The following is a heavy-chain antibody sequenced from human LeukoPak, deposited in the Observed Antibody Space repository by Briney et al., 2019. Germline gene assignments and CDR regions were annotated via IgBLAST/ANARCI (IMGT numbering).Heavy chain of an antibody. Sequence: RGSLRLSCAASGFTFTSYWMSWVRQAPGKGLEWVANIKQDGNEKYYVDSVKGRFTISRDNAKNSLFLGMNSLRVEDTAVYYCARDGGLGYYDFWSGYAPYYFDYWGQGTLVTVSS. CDR1: GFTFTSYW. V-gene: IGHV3-7*01. J-gene: IGHJ4*02. D-gene: IGHD3-3*01. CDR2: IKQDGNEK. CDR3: ARDGGLGYYDFWSGYAPYYFDY.